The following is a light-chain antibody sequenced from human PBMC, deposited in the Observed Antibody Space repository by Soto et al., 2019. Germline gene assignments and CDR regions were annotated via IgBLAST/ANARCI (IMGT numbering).Light chain of an antibody. CDR1: SSYVGGYNY. J-gene: IGLJ1*01. CDR3: SSYTSSSTLYV. Sequence: QSALTQPASVSGSPGQSITISCTGTSSYVGGYNYVSWYQQHPGKAPKLMIYDVSNRPSGFSNRFSGSKSGNTASLTISGLQAEDEADYYCSSYTSSSTLYVFGTGTKLTVL. V-gene: IGLV2-14*01. CDR2: DVS.